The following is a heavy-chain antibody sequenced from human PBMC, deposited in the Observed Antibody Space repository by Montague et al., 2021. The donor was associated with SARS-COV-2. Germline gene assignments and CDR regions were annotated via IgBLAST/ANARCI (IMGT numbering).Heavy chain of an antibody. J-gene: IGHJ4*02. D-gene: IGHD2-8*01. Sequence: SETLSLTCTVSGGSISSPDYYWGWIRQSPGKGVEWIGCISYAGRTYYNPSLRSRVSFSMDTSKNHFSLSLSSVTVADTAVYFCARQWPSYCATNKCYPYYLDGWGQGALVTVSS. CDR3: ARQWPSYCATNKCYPYYLDG. CDR1: GGSISSPDYY. V-gene: IGHV4-39*01. CDR2: ISYAGRT.